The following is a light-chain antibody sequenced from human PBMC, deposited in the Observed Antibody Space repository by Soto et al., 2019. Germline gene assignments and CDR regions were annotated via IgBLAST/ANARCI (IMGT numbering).Light chain of an antibody. CDR3: QQYSSYSQM. J-gene: IGKJ1*01. V-gene: IGKV1-5*01. CDR2: DAS. Sequence: DIQMTQSPSILSASVGDRVTITCRPSQSIGNWLAWYQQKPGKAPKLLIYDASSLQSGVPSRFSGSGSGTEFTLTISSLQPDDFATYYCQQYSSYSQMFGQGTKVDIK. CDR1: QSIGNW.